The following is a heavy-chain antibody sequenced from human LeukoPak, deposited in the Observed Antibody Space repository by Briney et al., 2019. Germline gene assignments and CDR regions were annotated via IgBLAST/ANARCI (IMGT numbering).Heavy chain of an antibody. V-gene: IGHV4-59*01. CDR1: GGSISSYY. Sequence: SETLSLTCTVSGGSISSYYWSWIRQPPGNGLEWIGYIYYSGSTNYNPSLKTRVTISVDTSKNQFSLKLSSVTAADTAVYYCARAHYDILTGPYYFDYWGQGTLVTVSS. CDR2: IYYSGST. CDR3: ARAHYDILTGPYYFDY. D-gene: IGHD3-9*01. J-gene: IGHJ4*02.